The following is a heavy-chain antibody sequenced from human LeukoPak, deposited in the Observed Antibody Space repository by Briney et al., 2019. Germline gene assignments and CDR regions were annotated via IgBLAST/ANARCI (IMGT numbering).Heavy chain of an antibody. Sequence: GGSLRLSCAASGFTFSSYSMNWVRQAPGKGLEWVSSISATTSYIFYADSVKGRFTISRDNAKNSLYLQMSSLRAEDTAVYYCARELKGGAFWGQGTLVTVSS. CDR1: GFTFSSYS. CDR3: ARELKGGAF. J-gene: IGHJ4*02. CDR2: ISATTSYI. V-gene: IGHV3-21*01. D-gene: IGHD1-26*01.